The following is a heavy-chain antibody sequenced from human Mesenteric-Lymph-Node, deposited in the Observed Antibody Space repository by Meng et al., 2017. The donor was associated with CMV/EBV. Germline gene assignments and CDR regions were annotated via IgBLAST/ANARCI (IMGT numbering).Heavy chain of an antibody. V-gene: IGHV3-66*01. CDR1: GFNVRDKY. D-gene: IGHD3-10*01. Sequence: VLVVESGGGLVQPGGSLRLSCAASGFNVRDKYMSWVRQAPGKGLEWVCIIYRGDNTYYIDSVKDRFTVSRDNSKNTMYLQMNSLRVEDTAVYYCTGDSVSNPNLDYWGQGTLVTVSS. CDR3: TGDSVSNPNLDY. J-gene: IGHJ4*02. CDR2: IYRGDNT.